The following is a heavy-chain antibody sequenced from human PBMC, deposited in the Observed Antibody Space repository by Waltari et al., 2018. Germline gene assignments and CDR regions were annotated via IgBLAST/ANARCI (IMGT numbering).Heavy chain of an antibody. Sequence: QLQLQESGPGLVKPSETLSLTCTVSGGSISSSSYYWGWIRQPPGKGLEWIGSIYYSGGTYYNPSLKSRVTISVDTSKNQFSLKLSSVTAADTAVYYCARPNDYLSDAFDIWGQGTMVTVSS. V-gene: IGHV4-39*01. CDR2: IYYSGGT. CDR3: ARPNDYLSDAFDI. J-gene: IGHJ3*02. D-gene: IGHD4-17*01. CDR1: GGSISSSSYY.